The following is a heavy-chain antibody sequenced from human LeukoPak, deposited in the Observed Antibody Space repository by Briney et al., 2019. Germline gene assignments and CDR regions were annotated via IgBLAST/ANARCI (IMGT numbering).Heavy chain of an antibody. D-gene: IGHD6-19*01. Sequence: GGSLRLSCAASGFTFSSYGMHWVRQAPGKGLEWVAVIWYDGSNKYYADSVKGRYTISRDNSKNTLYLQMNSLRAEDTAVYYCAKAYSSGWKGYFQHWGQGTLVTVSS. V-gene: IGHV3-33*06. CDR2: IWYDGSNK. CDR3: AKAYSSGWKGYFQH. CDR1: GFTFSSYG. J-gene: IGHJ1*01.